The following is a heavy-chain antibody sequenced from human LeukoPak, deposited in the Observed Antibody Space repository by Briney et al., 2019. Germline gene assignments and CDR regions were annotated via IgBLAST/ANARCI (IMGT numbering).Heavy chain of an antibody. D-gene: IGHD3-10*01. V-gene: IGHV4-59*08. CDR2: IYYSGST. J-gene: IGHJ4*02. CDR1: GGSISSYY. Sequence: SETLSLTCTVSGGSISSYYWSWIRQPPGKGLEWIGYIYYSGSTNYNPSLKSRVTISVDTSKNQFSLKLSSVTAADTAVYYCARTSGKNYYGSGSYYNGDPTYYFDYWGQGTLVTVSS. CDR3: ARTSGKNYYGSGSYYNGDPTYYFDY.